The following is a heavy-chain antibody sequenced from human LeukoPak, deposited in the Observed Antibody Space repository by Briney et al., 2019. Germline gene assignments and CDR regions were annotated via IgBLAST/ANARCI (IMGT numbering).Heavy chain of an antibody. CDR3: AWGADYVWGTPPAY. D-gene: IGHD3-16*01. V-gene: IGHV3-48*01. CDR1: GFTFSSYS. J-gene: IGHJ4*02. Sequence: GGSLRLSXTASGFTFSSYSIHWVRQVPGKGLEWVSYISGSSRSIYYADSVKGRFTISRDNAKNSLHLQMNGLRVDDTAVYYCAWGADYVWGTPPAYWGQGTLVTVSS. CDR2: ISGSSRSI.